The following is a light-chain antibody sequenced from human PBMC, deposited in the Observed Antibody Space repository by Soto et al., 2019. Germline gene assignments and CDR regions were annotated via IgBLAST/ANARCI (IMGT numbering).Light chain of an antibody. J-gene: IGLJ2*01. CDR3: QVWDSSSDHVV. CDR2: YDS. CDR1: NMGSKS. Sequence: SYELTQPPSVSVAPGKTAGITCGGNNMGSKSVHWYQQKPGQAPVLVIYYDSDRPSGIPERFSGSNSGNTATLTISRVEAGDEADYYCQVWDSSSDHVVFGGGTKLTVL. V-gene: IGLV3-21*04.